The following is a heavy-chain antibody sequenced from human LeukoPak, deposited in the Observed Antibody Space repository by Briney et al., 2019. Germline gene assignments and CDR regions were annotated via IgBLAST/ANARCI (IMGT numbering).Heavy chain of an antibody. CDR1: GDSVSSKSAS. J-gene: IGHJ4*02. V-gene: IGHV6-1*01. Sequence: SQTLSLTCAISGDSVSSKSASWTWIRQSPSRGLEWLGRTYFRSKWFNDYAVSVRGRITVSPDTSRNQFSLHLTSVTPDDTAVYYCARGTGSLDHWGQGTLVTVSS. CDR3: ARGTGSLDH. D-gene: IGHD1-26*01. CDR2: TYFRSKWFN.